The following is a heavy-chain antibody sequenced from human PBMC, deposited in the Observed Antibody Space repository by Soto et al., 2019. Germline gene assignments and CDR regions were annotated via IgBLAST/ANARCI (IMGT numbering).Heavy chain of an antibody. CDR2: ISYDGSNK. D-gene: IGHD3-10*01. CDR3: AKIPLLDYYGSGSYFSPEP. J-gene: IGHJ5*02. V-gene: IGHV3-30*18. Sequence: QVQLVESGGGVVQPGRSLRLSCAASGFTFSSYGMHWVRQAPGKGLEWVAVISYDGSNKYYADSVKGRFTISRDNSKNTLYLQMNSLRAEDTAVYYCAKIPLLDYYGSGSYFSPEPW. CDR1: GFTFSSYG.